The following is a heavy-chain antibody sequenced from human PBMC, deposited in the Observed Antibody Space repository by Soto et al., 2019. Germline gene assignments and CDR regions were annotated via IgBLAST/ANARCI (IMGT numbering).Heavy chain of an antibody. CDR2: ISGSGGST. D-gene: IGHD6-13*01. J-gene: IGHJ3*02. V-gene: IGHV3-23*01. CDR1: GFTFSSYA. CDR3: AKDLGQQLGLGAFDI. Sequence: GGSLRLSCAASGFTFSSYAVSWVRQAPGKGLEWVSAISGSGGSTYYADSVKGRFTISRDNSKNTLYLQMNSLRAEDTAVYYCAKDLGQQLGLGAFDIWGQGTMVTVSS.